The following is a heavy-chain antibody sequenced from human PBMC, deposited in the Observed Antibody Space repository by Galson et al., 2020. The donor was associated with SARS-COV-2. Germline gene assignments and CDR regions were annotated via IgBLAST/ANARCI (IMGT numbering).Heavy chain of an antibody. CDR3: ARVGTRSGWKYYFDY. D-gene: IGHD6-19*01. J-gene: IGHJ4*02. CDR1: GFTFSSSW. V-gene: IGHV3-74*01. Sequence: TGGSLRLSCAASGFTFSSSWMPWVRHAPGKGLVWVSRINSDASSTSYADSVKGRFTISRDNAKNTLYLQMNSLRAEDTAVYYCARVGTRSGWKYYFDYWGQGTLVTVSS. CDR2: INSDASST.